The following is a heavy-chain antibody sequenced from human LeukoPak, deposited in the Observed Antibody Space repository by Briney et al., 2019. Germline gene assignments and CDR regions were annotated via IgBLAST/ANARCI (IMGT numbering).Heavy chain of an antibody. CDR2: ISYDGSNK. CDR1: GFTFSSYA. CDR3: ARALAVALPFDY. V-gene: IGHV3-30-3*01. Sequence: GGSLRLSCAASGFTFSSYAMHWVRQAPGKGLEWVAVISYDGSNKYYADSVKGRFTISRDNSKNTLYLQMNSLRAEDTAVYYCARALAVALPFDYWGQGTLVTVSS. D-gene: IGHD6-19*01. J-gene: IGHJ4*02.